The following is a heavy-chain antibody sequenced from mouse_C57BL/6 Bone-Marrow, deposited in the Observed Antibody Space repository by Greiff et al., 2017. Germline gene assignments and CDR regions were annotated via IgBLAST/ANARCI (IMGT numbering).Heavy chain of an antibody. CDR2: IYPGDGDT. Sequence: VQVVESGAELVKPGASVKISCKASGYAFSSYWMNWVKQRPGKGLEWIGQIYPGDGDTNYNGKFKGKATLTADKSSSTAYMQLSSLTSEDSAVYFCARKDYYGSDYWGQGTTLTVSS. D-gene: IGHD1-1*01. V-gene: IGHV1-80*01. J-gene: IGHJ2*01. CDR3: ARKDYYGSDY. CDR1: GYAFSSYW.